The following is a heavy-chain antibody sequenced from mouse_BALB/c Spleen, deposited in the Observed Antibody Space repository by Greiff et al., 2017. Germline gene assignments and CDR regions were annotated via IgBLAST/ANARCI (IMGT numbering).Heavy chain of an antibody. D-gene: IGHD2-14*01. CDR2: ISSGGGST. Sequence: EVKLVESGGGLVKPGGSLKLSCAASGFAFSSYDMSWVRQTPEKRLEWVAYISSGGGSTYYPDTVKGRFTISRDNAKNTLYLQMSSLKSEDTAMYYCARAYRYDAMDYWGQGTSVTVSS. CDR3: ARAYRYDAMDY. J-gene: IGHJ4*01. CDR1: GFAFSSYD. V-gene: IGHV5-12-1*01.